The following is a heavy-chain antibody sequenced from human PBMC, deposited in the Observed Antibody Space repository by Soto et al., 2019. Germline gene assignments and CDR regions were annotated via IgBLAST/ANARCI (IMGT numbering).Heavy chain of an antibody. CDR2: IYYSGST. D-gene: IGHD3-22*01. Sequence: PSETLSLTCTVSGGSISSYYWSWIRQPPGKGLEWIGYIYYSGSTNYNPSLKSRVTISVDTSKNQFSPKLSSVTAADTAVYYCARVWGSSGYYFYFDYWGQGTLVTVSS. V-gene: IGHV4-59*01. CDR3: ARVWGSSGYYFYFDY. J-gene: IGHJ4*02. CDR1: GGSISSYY.